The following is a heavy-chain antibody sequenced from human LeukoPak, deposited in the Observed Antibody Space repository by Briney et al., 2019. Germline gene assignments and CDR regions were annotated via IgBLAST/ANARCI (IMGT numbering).Heavy chain of an antibody. CDR3: TRVRNSNNWWGAFDI. CDR2: ITPNNGNT. Sequence: ASVNVSHKAFGYTFDTSSISWVRQAPAQRLEWMGWITPNNGNTHYTQGVQGRVTMTTDTSRSTAYMELRSLRSDDTAVYYCTRVRNSNNWWGAFDIWGQGTMVTVSS. D-gene: IGHD1-1*01. J-gene: IGHJ3*02. CDR1: GYTFDTSS. V-gene: IGHV1-18*01.